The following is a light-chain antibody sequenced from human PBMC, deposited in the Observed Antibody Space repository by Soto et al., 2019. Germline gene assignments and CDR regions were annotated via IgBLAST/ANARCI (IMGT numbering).Light chain of an antibody. CDR3: QQYNSYWT. CDR2: KAS. V-gene: IGKV1-5*03. J-gene: IGKJ1*01. CDR1: QSISSW. Sequence: ENKMNLCARTITKKKRDRVTITCRASQSISSWLAWYQQKPGKAPKLLIYKASSLESGVPSRFSGSGSGTEFTLTISSLQPDDFATYYCQQYNSYWTFGQGTKVDIK.